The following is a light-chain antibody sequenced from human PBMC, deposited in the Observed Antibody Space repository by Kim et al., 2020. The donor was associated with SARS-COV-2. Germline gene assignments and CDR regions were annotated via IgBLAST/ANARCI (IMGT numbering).Light chain of an antibody. CDR1: QSVGSSY. Sequence: EIVLTQSPGTLSLSPGERATLSCRASQSVGSSYVAWYQQKPGQAPRLLIFNGSSRATGTPDRFSGSGSGTDFTLTIGRLEPEDFAVYSCQQYGGSPPYTFGQGTKLEI. V-gene: IGKV3-20*01. CDR3: QQYGGSPPYT. J-gene: IGKJ2*01. CDR2: NGS.